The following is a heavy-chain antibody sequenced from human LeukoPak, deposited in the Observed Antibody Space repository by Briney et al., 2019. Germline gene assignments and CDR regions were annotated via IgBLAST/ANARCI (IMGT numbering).Heavy chain of an antibody. Sequence: PGRSLRLSCAASGFPFSSYGMHWVRQAPGKGLEWVAVISYDGSNKYYADSVKGRFTIYRDNSKNTLYLQMNRLRAEDTAVYYCAKSGLTYSSGWHTEFDYWGQGTLVTVSS. D-gene: IGHD6-19*01. CDR3: AKSGLTYSSGWHTEFDY. V-gene: IGHV3-30*18. CDR2: ISYDGSNK. CDR1: GFPFSSYG. J-gene: IGHJ4*02.